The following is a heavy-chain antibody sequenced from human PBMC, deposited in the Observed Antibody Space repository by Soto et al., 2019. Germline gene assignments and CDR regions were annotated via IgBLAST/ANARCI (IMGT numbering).Heavy chain of an antibody. J-gene: IGHJ6*02. CDR2: INPNSGGT. CDR1: GYTFTGYY. Sequence: ASVKVSCKASGYTFTGYYMHWVRQAPGQGLEWMGWINPNSGGTNYAQKFQGRVTMTRDTSISTAYMELSRLRSDDTAVYYCASVLRGIQLWPNPYSDYYYGMDVWGQGTTVTVSS. CDR3: ASVLRGIQLWPNPYSDYYYGMDV. D-gene: IGHD5-18*01. V-gene: IGHV1-2*02.